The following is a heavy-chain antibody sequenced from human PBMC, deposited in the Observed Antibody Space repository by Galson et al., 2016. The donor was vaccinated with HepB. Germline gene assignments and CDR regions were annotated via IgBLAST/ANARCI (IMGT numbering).Heavy chain of an antibody. D-gene: IGHD2-21*02. CDR3: ARVWADCGGDCQSSCLSP. CDR2: INSDGSNT. V-gene: IGHV3-74*01. J-gene: IGHJ5*02. CDR1: GFTFSSYW. Sequence: SLRLSCAASGFTFSSYWMHWVRQVPGKRPVWVSLINSDGSNTSYADSVKGRFTISRDNAKKTLYLQMSSLRTEDTAVYYCARVWADCGGDCQSSCLSPWGQGTLVTVSS.